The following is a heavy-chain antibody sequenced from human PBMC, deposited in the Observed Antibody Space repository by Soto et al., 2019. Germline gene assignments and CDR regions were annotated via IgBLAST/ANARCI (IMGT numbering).Heavy chain of an antibody. CDR3: AREFGELVSLGWFDP. J-gene: IGHJ5*02. V-gene: IGHV4-39*02. Sequence: QLQLQESGPGLVKPSETLSLTCTVSGGSISSSSYYWGWIRQPPGKGLEWIGSIYYSGSTYYNPSLKSRVTIAVDTSKTQFSLKLSSVTAADTAVYYCAREFGELVSLGWFDPWGQGTLVTVSS. D-gene: IGHD3-10*01. CDR2: IYYSGST. CDR1: GGSISSSSYY.